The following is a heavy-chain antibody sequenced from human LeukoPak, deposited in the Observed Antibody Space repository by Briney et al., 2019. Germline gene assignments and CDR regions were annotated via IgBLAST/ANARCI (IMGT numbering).Heavy chain of an antibody. CDR1: GFAFNKYD. CDR2: IDTAGDT. V-gene: IGHV3-13*01. J-gene: IGHJ4*02. Sequence: GGSLRLSCATSGFAFNKYDMHWVRQAPGKGLEWVSAIDTAGDTYYPGSVKGRFTISRENAKNSLYLQMNSLRAGDTAVYYCARDRAVAGLFDYWGQGTLVTVSS. CDR3: ARDRAVAGLFDY. D-gene: IGHD6-19*01.